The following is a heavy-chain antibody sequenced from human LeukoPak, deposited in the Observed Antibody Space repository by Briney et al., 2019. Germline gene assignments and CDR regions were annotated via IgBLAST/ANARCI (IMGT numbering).Heavy chain of an antibody. D-gene: IGHD2-15*01. Sequence: GGSLRLSCEAAGFIFRNYWMGWVRQAPGKGLEWVAVISYDGSNKYYADSVKGRFTISRDNSKNTLYLQMNSLRAEDTAVYYCARRAVAATNDYWGQGTLVTASS. V-gene: IGHV3-30*03. CDR2: ISYDGSNK. CDR1: GFIFRNYW. CDR3: ARRAVAATNDY. J-gene: IGHJ4*02.